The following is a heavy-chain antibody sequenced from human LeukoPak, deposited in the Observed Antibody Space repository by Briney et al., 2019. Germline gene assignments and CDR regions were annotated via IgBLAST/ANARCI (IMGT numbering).Heavy chain of an antibody. D-gene: IGHD3-10*01. CDR1: GFTFSSYA. V-gene: IGHV3-23*01. CDR3: ARGYYGSGSYYPIDY. J-gene: IGHJ4*02. Sequence: PGGSLRLSCAASGFTFSSYAMSWVRQAPGKGLEWVSAISGSGGSTYYADSVKGRFTISRDNSKNTLYLQMNSLRAEDTAVYYCARGYYGSGSYYPIDYWGQGTLVTVSS. CDR2: ISGSGGST.